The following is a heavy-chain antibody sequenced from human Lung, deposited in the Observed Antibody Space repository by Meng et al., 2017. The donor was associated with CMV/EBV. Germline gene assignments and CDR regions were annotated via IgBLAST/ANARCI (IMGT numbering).Heavy chain of an antibody. CDR2: IYSGGST. V-gene: IGHV3-53*01. J-gene: IGHJ2*01. Sequence: GGSLRLXCAASGFTVSNNYMSWVRQAPGKGLEWVSVIYSGGSTNYADSVKGRFTISRDNSKNTLYLQMHSLRAEDTAVYYCARAESPYSSGWFSGFSYFDLWGRGTLVTVSS. CDR3: ARAESPYSSGWFSGFSYFDL. D-gene: IGHD6-19*01. CDR1: GFTVSNNY.